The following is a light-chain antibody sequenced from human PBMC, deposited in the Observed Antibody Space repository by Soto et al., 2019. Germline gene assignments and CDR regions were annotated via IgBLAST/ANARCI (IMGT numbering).Light chain of an antibody. J-gene: IGKJ2*01. CDR1: QSISTF. CDR3: QQSYRAPYT. CDR2: VAS. V-gene: IGKV1-39*01. Sequence: DIQVTQSPSSLSASIGDRVTITCRASQSISTFLNWYQQKPGQAPNLLIYVASNLQTGVPSRFSGSGSGTDFSLTISGLQPEDVVTYYCQQSYRAPYTFGQGTTLEIK.